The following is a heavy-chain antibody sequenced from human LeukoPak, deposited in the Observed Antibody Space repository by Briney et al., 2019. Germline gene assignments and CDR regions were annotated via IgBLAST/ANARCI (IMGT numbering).Heavy chain of an antibody. CDR3: ARSSWSGYSYDY. D-gene: IGHD3-3*01. Sequence: KPSETLSLTCAVYGGSFSGYYWSWIRQPPGKGLERIGEINHSGSTNYNPSLKSRVTISVDTSKNQFSLKLSSVTAADTAVYYCARSSWSGYSYDYWGQGTLVTASS. CDR1: GGSFSGYY. V-gene: IGHV4-34*01. CDR2: INHSGST. J-gene: IGHJ4*02.